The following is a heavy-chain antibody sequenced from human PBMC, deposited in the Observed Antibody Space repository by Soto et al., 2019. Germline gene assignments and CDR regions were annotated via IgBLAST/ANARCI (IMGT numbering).Heavy chain of an antibody. CDR1: GGSISSGGYS. V-gene: IGHV4-30-2*01. CDR2: IYHSGST. CDR3: ARVGIAAAGWFDP. J-gene: IGHJ5*02. Sequence: LCGGSISSGGYSWSWIRQPPGKGLEWIGYIYHSGSTYYNPSLKSRVTISVDRSKNQFSLKLSSVIAADTAVYYCARVGIAAAGWFDPWGQGTLVTVSS. D-gene: IGHD6-13*01.